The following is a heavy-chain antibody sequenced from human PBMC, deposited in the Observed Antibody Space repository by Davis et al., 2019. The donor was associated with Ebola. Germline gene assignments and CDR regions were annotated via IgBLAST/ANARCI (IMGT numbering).Heavy chain of an antibody. CDR1: GFTFSSYW. Sequence: PGGSLRLSCAASGFTFSSYWMHWVRHAPGKGLVWVSRINSDGSSTSYADSVKGRFTISRDNAKNSLYLQMNSLRAEDTAVYYCARAPTLTTVTYNFDYWGQGTLVTVSS. CDR2: INSDGSST. CDR3: ARAPTLTTVTYNFDY. D-gene: IGHD4-17*01. V-gene: IGHV3-74*01. J-gene: IGHJ4*02.